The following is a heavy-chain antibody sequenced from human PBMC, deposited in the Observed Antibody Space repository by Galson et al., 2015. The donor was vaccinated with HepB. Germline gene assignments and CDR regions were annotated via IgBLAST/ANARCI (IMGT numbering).Heavy chain of an antibody. CDR2: IYYSGNS. CDR1: GGSVSRGSYY. V-gene: IGHV4-61*01. Sequence: TLSLTCTVSGGSVSRGSYYWTWIRQPPGKGLEWIGYIYYSGNSSYNPSLKSRVTISVDTSKNQFSLNLSSVTAADTAVYYCARQRIVVVPAADYWFDPWGQGTLVTVSS. D-gene: IGHD2-2*01. CDR3: ARQRIVVVPAADYWFDP. J-gene: IGHJ5*02.